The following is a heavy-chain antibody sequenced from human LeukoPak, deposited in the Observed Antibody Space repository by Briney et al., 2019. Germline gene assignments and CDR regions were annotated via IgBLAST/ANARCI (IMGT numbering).Heavy chain of an antibody. D-gene: IGHD3-3*01. J-gene: IGHJ4*02. V-gene: IGHV3-9*01. CDR2: ISWNSGSI. CDR1: GFTFSSYA. Sequence: GGSLRLSCAASGFTFSSYAMHWVRQAPGKGLEWVSGISWNSGSIGYADSVKGRFTISRDNAKNSLYLQMNSLRAEDTALYYCAKGMGRAYYDFWSGNYWGQGTLVTVSS. CDR3: AKGMGRAYYDFWSGNY.